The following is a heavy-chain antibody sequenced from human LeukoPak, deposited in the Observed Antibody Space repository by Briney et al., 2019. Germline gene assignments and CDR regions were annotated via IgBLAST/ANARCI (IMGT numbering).Heavy chain of an antibody. J-gene: IGHJ4*02. V-gene: IGHV3-33*08. D-gene: IGHD2-2*02. CDR3: ARDQFSHCSSTCCYTEVPFDY. Sequence: GGSLRLSCAASGFTFSSYGMHWVRQAPGKGLEWVAVIWYDGSNKYYADSVKGRFTISRDNSKNTLYLQMNSLRAEDTAVYYCARDQFSHCSSTCCYTEVPFDYWGQGTLVTVSS. CDR2: IWYDGSNK. CDR1: GFTFSSYG.